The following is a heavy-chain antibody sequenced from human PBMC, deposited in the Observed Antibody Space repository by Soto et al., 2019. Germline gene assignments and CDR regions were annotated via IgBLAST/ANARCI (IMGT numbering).Heavy chain of an antibody. CDR2: IYWDDDK. V-gene: IGHV2-5*02. CDR1: GFSLSTSGVG. CDR3: AYRRRYYDSSGYYYYAFDI. D-gene: IGHD3-22*01. Sequence: QITLKESGPTLVKPTQTLTLTCTFSGFSLSTSGVGVDWIRQPPGKALEWLALIYWDDDKRYTPSLKTRLTITKDTSKNQVVLTMTNMDPVDTATYFCAYRRRYYDSSGYYYYAFDIWGQGTMVTVSS. J-gene: IGHJ3*02.